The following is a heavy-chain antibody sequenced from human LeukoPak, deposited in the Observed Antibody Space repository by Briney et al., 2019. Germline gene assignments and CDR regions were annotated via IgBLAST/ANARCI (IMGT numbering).Heavy chain of an antibody. Sequence: GGSLRLSCAASGFTFDDYAMHWVRQAPGKGLEWVSGISGSGYYTYYADSVKGRFTISRDNSKNTLYIQMNSLRAEDTAVYYCAKDGSWGDYYFYFYMDVWGKGTTVTVSS. CDR1: GFTFDDYA. CDR3: AKDGSWGDYYFYFYMDV. V-gene: IGHV3-23*01. J-gene: IGHJ6*03. CDR2: ISGSGYYT. D-gene: IGHD3-16*01.